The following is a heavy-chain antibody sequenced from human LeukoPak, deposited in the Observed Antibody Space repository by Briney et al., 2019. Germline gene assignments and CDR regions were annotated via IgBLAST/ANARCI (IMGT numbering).Heavy chain of an antibody. D-gene: IGHD6-25*01. J-gene: IGHJ4*02. CDR2: IYPADSNT. CDR3: ARHRGSDGANFDY. V-gene: IGHV5-51*01. Sequence: GESLKISCQGFGYSFSNYCIGWVRQMPGKGLEWRGIIYPADSNTRYSPSFQGQVTFSADKSISTAYLQWGSLKSSDTAMYYCARHRGSDGANFDYWGQGTLVTVSS. CDR1: GYSFSNYC.